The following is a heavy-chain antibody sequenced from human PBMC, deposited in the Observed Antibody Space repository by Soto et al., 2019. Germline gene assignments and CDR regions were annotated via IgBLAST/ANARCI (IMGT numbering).Heavy chain of an antibody. Sequence: GESLKISCKGSGYSFTSYWIGWVRQMPGKGLEWMGIIYPGDSDTRYSPSFQGQVTISADKSISTAYLQWSSLKASDTAMYYCARHGLDCSSTSCYGGIDYWGQGTLVTVSS. CDR1: GYSFTSYW. J-gene: IGHJ4*02. CDR2: IYPGDSDT. D-gene: IGHD2-2*01. CDR3: ARHGLDCSSTSCYGGIDY. V-gene: IGHV5-51*01.